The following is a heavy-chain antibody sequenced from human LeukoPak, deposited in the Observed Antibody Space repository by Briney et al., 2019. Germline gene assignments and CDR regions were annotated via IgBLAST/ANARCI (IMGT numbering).Heavy chain of an antibody. CDR3: AKEGHFNGSGSYYGY. D-gene: IGHD3-10*01. CDR1: GGTYSRYA. Sequence: SVKVSCKASGGTYSRYAISWVRQAPGQGPEWMGGILPIIGTARYAQKFQDRVTITTDESTGTAYMELNSLRYEDTAVYYCAKEGHFNGSGSYYGYWGQGTLVTVSS. V-gene: IGHV1-69*05. CDR2: ILPIIGTA. J-gene: IGHJ4*02.